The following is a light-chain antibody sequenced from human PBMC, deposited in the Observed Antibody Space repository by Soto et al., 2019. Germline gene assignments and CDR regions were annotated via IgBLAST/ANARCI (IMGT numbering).Light chain of an antibody. J-gene: IGKJ1*01. CDR3: KQRSNWPWT. CDR2: DAS. V-gene: IGKV3-11*01. CDR1: QSVSSY. Sequence: EIVLTQSPATLSLSPGERATLSCRASQSVSSYLAWYQQKPGQAPRLLIYDASNRATGIPARFSGSGSGTDFTLTISRLEPEDFADYYCKQRSNWPWTFGQGTKVEIK.